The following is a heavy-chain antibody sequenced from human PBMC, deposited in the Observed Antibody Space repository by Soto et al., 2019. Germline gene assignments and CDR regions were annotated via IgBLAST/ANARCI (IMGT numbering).Heavy chain of an antibody. D-gene: IGHD1-1*01. Sequence: GGSLRLSCAASGFTFSSYSMNWVRQAPGKGLEWVSYISSSSSTIYYADSVKGRFTISRDNAKNSLYLQMNSLRDEDTAVYYCARDLMERRGEAYYYYGMDVWGQGTTVTVSS. CDR3: ARDLMERRGEAYYYYGMDV. CDR2: ISSSSSTI. CDR1: GFTFSSYS. V-gene: IGHV3-48*02. J-gene: IGHJ6*02.